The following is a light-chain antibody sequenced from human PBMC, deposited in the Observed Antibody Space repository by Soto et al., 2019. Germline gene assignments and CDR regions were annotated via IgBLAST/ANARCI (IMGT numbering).Light chain of an antibody. CDR1: QRITTY. J-gene: IGKJ2*01. V-gene: IGKV1-39*01. Sequence: IPMTQSPSSLSASVGDRVTVTCRASQRITTYVNWYQQKPGEAPKLLISTSGTLQRGVPSRFSGSGSGTDFTLTITSLQPADFATYFCQQTYSTPYTFGQGTKLEIK. CDR3: QQTYSTPYT. CDR2: TSG.